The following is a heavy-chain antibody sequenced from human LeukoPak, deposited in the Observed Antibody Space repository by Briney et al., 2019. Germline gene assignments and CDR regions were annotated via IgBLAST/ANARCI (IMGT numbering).Heavy chain of an antibody. CDR2: IYYSGST. V-gene: IGHV4-59*05. D-gene: IGHD2-2*01. J-gene: IGHJ5*02. CDR3: ARHVRGLIVVVPAAPNWFDP. CDR1: GGSISSYY. Sequence: SSETLSLTCTVSGGSISSYYWSWIRQPPGKGLEWIGSIYYSGSTYYNPSLKSRVTLSVDTSKNQFSLKLSSVTAADTAVYYCARHVRGLIVVVPAAPNWFDPWGQGTLVTVSS.